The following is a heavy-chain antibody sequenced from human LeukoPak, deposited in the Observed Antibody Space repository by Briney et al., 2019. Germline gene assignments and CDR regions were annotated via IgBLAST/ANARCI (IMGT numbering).Heavy chain of an antibody. CDR3: ARDRTYYYGSGSYYNNWFDP. V-gene: IGHV3-7*01. D-gene: IGHD3-10*01. Sequence: PGGSLRLSCAASGFTFSSYAMSWARQAPGKGLEWVANIKQDGSEKYYVDSVKGRFTISRDNAKNSLYLQMNSLRAEDTAVYYCARDRTYYYGSGSYYNNWFDPWGQGTLVTVSS. CDR2: IKQDGSEK. J-gene: IGHJ5*02. CDR1: GFTFSSYA.